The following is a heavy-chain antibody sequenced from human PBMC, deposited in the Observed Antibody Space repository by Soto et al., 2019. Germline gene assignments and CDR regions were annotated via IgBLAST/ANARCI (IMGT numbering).Heavy chain of an antibody. CDR1: GYSFTIYL. J-gene: IGHJ6*03. D-gene: IGHD2-15*01. V-gene: IGHV5-51*01. CDR3: ARGREYCSGGSCYSARDYYYFMDV. Sequence: GESLNISGKGCGYSFTIYLIGSVRQMPGKGLEWMGIIYPGDSDTRYSPSFQGQVTISADKSISTAYLQWSSLKASDTAMYYCARGREYCSGGSCYSARDYYYFMDVWGKGTTVTVFS. CDR2: IYPGDSDT.